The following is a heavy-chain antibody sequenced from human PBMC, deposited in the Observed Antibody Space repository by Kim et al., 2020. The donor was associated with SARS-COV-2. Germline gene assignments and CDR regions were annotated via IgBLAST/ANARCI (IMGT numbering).Heavy chain of an antibody. CDR1: GFTFSSYG. D-gene: IGHD2-15*01. CDR3: ARVSILYCSGGSCYSAYYYGMDV. V-gene: IGHV3-33*05. Sequence: GGSLRLSCAASGFTFSSYGMHWVRQAPGKGLEWVAVISYDGSNKYYADSVKGRFTISRDNSKNTLYLQMNSLRAEDTAVYYCARVSILYCSGGSCYSAYYYGMDVWGQGTTVTVSS. CDR2: ISYDGSNK. J-gene: IGHJ6*02.